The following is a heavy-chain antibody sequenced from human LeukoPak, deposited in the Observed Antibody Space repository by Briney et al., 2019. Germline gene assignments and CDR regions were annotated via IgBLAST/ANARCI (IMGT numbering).Heavy chain of an antibody. CDR1: GFTFRSYT. CDR2: ISSNSAYL. V-gene: IGHV3-21*01. CDR3: ARDSFETDIDY. Sequence: PGGSLRLSCAASGFTFRSYTMHWVRQAPGRGLEWVSSISSNSAYLYYADSLRGRFTISRDNAKNSLSLQMNSLRAADTAVYYCARDSFETDIDYWGQGTLVTVSS. D-gene: IGHD1-14*01. J-gene: IGHJ4*02.